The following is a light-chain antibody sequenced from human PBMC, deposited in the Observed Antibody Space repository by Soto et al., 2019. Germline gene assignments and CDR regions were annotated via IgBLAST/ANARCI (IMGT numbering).Light chain of an antibody. CDR3: QQRSGRLT. V-gene: IGKV3-11*01. J-gene: IGKJ4*01. CDR1: QTVHNY. Sequence: ESVLTQSPATLSLSPGERATLSCRASQTVHNYLAWYQQKPGQVPRLLIYDAVRRATGIPDGFSGSVSGTDFTLTINSLEPEDFAVYYCQQRSGRLTFGGGTRVDLK. CDR2: DAV.